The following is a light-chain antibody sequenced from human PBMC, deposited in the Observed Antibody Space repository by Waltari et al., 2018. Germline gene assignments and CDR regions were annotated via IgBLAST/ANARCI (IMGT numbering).Light chain of an antibody. CDR3: NSYAGSSSWV. J-gene: IGLJ3*02. CDR2: DVS. CDR1: SSDLGFYNY. V-gene: IGLV2-14*01. Sequence: QSALTQPASVSGSPGQSITISCTGTSSDLGFYNYVSWYQQHPGKAPKLMIYDVSARPSGVSNRFSGSKSGNTASLTISGLQAEDEADYYCNSYAGSSSWVFGGGTKLTVL.